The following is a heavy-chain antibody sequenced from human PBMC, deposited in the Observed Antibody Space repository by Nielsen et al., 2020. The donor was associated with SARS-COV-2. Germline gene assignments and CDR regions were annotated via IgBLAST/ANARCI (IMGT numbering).Heavy chain of an antibody. V-gene: IGHV3-9*01. D-gene: IGHD5-12*01. CDR2: ISWNSGSI. CDR3: AKDSHWGYSGCRDYYGMDV. CDR1: GFTFDDYA. J-gene: IGHJ6*02. Sequence: LKISCAASGFTFDDYAMHWVRPAPGKGLEWVSGISWNSGSIGYADSVKGRFTISRDNAKNSLYLQMNSLRAEDTALYYCAKDSHWGYSGCRDYYGMDVWGQGTTVTVSS.